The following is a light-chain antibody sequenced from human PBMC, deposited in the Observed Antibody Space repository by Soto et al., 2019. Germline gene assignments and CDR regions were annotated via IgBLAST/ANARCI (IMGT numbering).Light chain of an antibody. V-gene: IGLV1-47*01. CDR2: RNN. CDR3: AAWDDSLSGLV. CDR1: SSNIGSNY. J-gene: IGLJ2*01. Sequence: QSALTQPPSASGTPGQRVTISCSGSSSNIGSNYVYWYQQLPGTAPKLLIYRNNQRPSGVPDRFSGSKSGTSASLAISGLRSEDEADYYCAAWDDSLSGLVFGGGTKPPS.